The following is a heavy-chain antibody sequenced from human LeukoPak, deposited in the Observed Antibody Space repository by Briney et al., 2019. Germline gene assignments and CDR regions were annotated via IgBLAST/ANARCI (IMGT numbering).Heavy chain of an antibody. D-gene: IGHD3-3*01. Sequence: SETLSLTCTVSGGSISSYYWSWIRQPPGKGLEWIGYIYYGGSTNYNPSLKSRVTISVDTSKNQFSLKLSSVTAADTAVYYCARGTYDFWSGYHYGMDVWGQGTTVTVSS. CDR1: GGSISSYY. J-gene: IGHJ6*02. CDR3: ARGTYDFWSGYHYGMDV. V-gene: IGHV4-59*01. CDR2: IYYGGST.